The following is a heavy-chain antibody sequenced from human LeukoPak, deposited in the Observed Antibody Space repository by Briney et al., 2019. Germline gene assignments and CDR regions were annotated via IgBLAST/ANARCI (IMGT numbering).Heavy chain of an antibody. CDR2: IYDSGST. Sequence: SETLSLTSTVSVGSTRGVFWSWSREPPGKGLEWIGYIYDSGSTNYNPSLKSRVTIPVDTSKNQFSLKLSSVTAADTAVYYCACLTTADAFDIWGQGTMVTVSS. J-gene: IGHJ3*02. CDR1: VGSTRGVF. D-gene: IGHD3-22*01. V-gene: IGHV4-59*01. CDR3: ACLTTADAFDI.